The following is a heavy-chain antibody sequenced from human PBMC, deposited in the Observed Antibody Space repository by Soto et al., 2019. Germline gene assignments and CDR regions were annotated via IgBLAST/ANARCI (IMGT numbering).Heavy chain of an antibody. CDR3: ARHNYGSGSTYFDY. CDR1: GGFISSEGYY. CDR2: IYYSGST. Sequence: SETLSLTCSVSGGFISSEGYYWVWIRQPPGKGLEWIGYIYYSGSTNYNPSLKSRVTISVDTSKNQFSLKLNSMTAADTAVYYCARHNYGSGSTYFDYWGQGTLVTVSS. V-gene: IGHV4-61*05. D-gene: IGHD3-10*01. J-gene: IGHJ4*02.